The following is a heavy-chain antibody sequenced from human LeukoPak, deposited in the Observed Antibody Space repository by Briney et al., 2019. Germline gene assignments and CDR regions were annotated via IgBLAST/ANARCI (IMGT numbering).Heavy chain of an antibody. CDR3: AKYWGGLDY. J-gene: IGHJ4*02. CDR2: ISNSGGDT. V-gene: IGHV3-23*01. Sequence: PGGSLRLSCAASGFTFSDYAMSWVRQAPGKGLEWVSAISNSGGDTYYADSVKGRFTISRDNSKNTLYLQMNSLRAEDTALYYCAKYWGGLDYWGQGTLVTVSS. D-gene: IGHD7-27*01. CDR1: GFTFSDYA.